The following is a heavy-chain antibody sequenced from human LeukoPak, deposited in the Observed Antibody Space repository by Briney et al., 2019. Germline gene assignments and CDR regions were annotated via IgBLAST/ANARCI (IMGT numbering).Heavy chain of an antibody. V-gene: IGHV4-59*01. J-gene: IGHJ4*02. CDR1: GGSISSYY. Sequence: SETLSLTCTVSGGSISSYYWSWIRQPPGKGLEWIGYIYYSGSTNYNPSLKSRVTISVDTSKNQFSLKLSSVTAADTAVYYCARALRYYGSGSYYKEFDYWGQGTLVTVSS. CDR2: IYYSGST. CDR3: ARALRYYGSGSYYKEFDY. D-gene: IGHD3-10*01.